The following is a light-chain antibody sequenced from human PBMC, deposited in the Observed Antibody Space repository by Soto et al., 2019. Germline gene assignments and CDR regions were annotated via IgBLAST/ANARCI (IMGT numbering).Light chain of an antibody. CDR1: QSVYNN. CDR3: QQRNYWQVT. J-gene: IGKJ5*01. Sequence: EIVMTQSPATLSVSPGERATLSCRASQSVYNNLAWYQQKPGQAPRLLIYGASTRATGIPARFSGSGSGTEFTLTISSLEPEDFAIYYCQQRNYWQVTFGQGTRLEIK. V-gene: IGKV3-15*01. CDR2: GAS.